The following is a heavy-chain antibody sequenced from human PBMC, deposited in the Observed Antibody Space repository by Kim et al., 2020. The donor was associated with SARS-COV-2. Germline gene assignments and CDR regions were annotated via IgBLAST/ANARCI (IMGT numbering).Heavy chain of an antibody. CDR3: ATNPLGEQLVGRYWFDP. CDR2: FDPEDGET. CDR1: GYTLTELS. V-gene: IGHV1-24*01. J-gene: IGHJ5*02. D-gene: IGHD6-6*01. Sequence: ASVKVSCKVSGYTLTELSMHWVRQAPGKGLEWMGGFDPEDGETIYAQKFQGRVTMTEDTSTDTAYMELSSLRSEDTAVYYCATNPLGEQLVGRYWFDPWGQGTLVTVSS.